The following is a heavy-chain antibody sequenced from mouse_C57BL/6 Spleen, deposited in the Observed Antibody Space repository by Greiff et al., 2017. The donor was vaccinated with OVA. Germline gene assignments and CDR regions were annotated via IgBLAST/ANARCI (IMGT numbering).Heavy chain of an antibody. CDR1: GFTFSSYG. CDR3: AQLGDY. V-gene: IGHV5-6*01. J-gene: IGHJ2*01. D-gene: IGHD4-1*02. CDR2: ISSGGSYT. Sequence: EVMLVESGGDLVKPGGSLKLSCAASGFTFSSYGMSWVRQTPDKRLEWVATISSGGSYTYYPDSVKGRFTISRDNAKNTLCLQMSSLKSEDTAMYYCAQLGDYWGQGTTLTVSS.